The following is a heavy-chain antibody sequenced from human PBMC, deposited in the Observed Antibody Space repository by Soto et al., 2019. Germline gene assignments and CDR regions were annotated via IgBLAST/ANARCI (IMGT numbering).Heavy chain of an antibody. Sequence: PGGSLRLSCAASGFTFSSYAMSWVRQAPGKGLEWVSAISGSGGSTYYADSVKGRFTISIDNSKNTLYLQMNSLRAEDTAVYYCAKAVSDFWSGYYTGWYYYYGMDVWGQGTTVTVSS. V-gene: IGHV3-23*01. CDR2: ISGSGGST. J-gene: IGHJ6*02. CDR3: AKAVSDFWSGYYTGWYYYYGMDV. D-gene: IGHD3-3*01. CDR1: GFTFSSYA.